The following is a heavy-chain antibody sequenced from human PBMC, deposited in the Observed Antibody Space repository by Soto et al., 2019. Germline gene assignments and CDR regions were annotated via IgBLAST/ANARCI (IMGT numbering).Heavy chain of an antibody. CDR1: GFTFSNYW. Sequence: GGSLRLSCAASGFTFSNYWMTWFRQAPGKGLEWVANIRQDGSEGSYVDSVKGRFTISRDNPKVSLFLQMNSLRAEDTAVYYCARERGAKSMDVWGQGTTVTVSS. D-gene: IGHD1-26*01. J-gene: IGHJ6*02. CDR2: IRQDGSEG. CDR3: ARERGAKSMDV. V-gene: IGHV3-7*03.